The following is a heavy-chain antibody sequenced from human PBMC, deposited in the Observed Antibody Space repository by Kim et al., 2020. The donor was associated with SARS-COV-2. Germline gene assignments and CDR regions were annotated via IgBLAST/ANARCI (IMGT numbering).Heavy chain of an antibody. J-gene: IGHJ5*02. CDR1: GYTFTSYG. CDR3: ASSSGYDWGLGESYNWFDP. D-gene: IGHD5-12*01. V-gene: IGHV1-18*01. CDR2: ISAYNGNT. Sequence: ASVKVSCKASGYTFTSYGISWVRQAPGQGLEWMGWISAYNGNTNYAQKLQGRVTMTTDTSTSTAYMELRSLRSDDTAVYYCASSSGYDWGLGESYNWFDPWGQGTLVTVSS.